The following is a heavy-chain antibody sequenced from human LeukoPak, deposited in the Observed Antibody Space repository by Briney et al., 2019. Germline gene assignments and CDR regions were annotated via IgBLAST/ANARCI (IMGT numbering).Heavy chain of an antibody. CDR1: GYTFTSCY. D-gene: IGHD1-1*01. CDR2: INPSGGST. Sequence: GASVKVSCKAAGYTFTSCYMHWVRQAPGQGLEWMGLINPSGGSTSYAQKFQGRVTMTRDTSTSTVYMELSSLRSEDTAVYYCARQIRAGIIDYWGQGTLVTVSS. J-gene: IGHJ4*02. CDR3: ARQIRAGIIDY. V-gene: IGHV1-46*01.